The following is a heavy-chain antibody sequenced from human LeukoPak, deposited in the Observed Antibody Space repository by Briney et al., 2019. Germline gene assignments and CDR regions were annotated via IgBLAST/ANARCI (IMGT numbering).Heavy chain of an antibody. CDR1: GGSISFSY. V-gene: IGHV4-4*07. J-gene: IGHJ5*02. CDR2: LYPSGDT. Sequence: SETLSLTCTVSGGSISFSYWSWIRQPAGKGLEWIGRLYPSGDTNYNPSLKSRVTMSVDTSKNQFSLKMSSVTAADTAVYYCARDPGYSSSRSHWFDPWGQGTLVTVS. D-gene: IGHD6-13*01. CDR3: ARDPGYSSSRSHWFDP.